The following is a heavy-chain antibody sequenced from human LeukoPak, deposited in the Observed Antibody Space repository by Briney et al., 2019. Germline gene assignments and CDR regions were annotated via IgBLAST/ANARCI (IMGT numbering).Heavy chain of an antibody. V-gene: IGHV1-46*01. Sequence: ASVKVSCKASGYTFTSYYMHWVRQAPGQGLEWMGIINPSGGSTSYAQKFQGRVTMTRDTSTSTVYMELSSLRSEDTAVYYCATVNDFWSGYPNWFDPWGQGTLVTVSS. CDR3: ATVNDFWSGYPNWFDP. CDR1: GYTFTSYY. CDR2: INPSGGST. J-gene: IGHJ5*02. D-gene: IGHD3-3*01.